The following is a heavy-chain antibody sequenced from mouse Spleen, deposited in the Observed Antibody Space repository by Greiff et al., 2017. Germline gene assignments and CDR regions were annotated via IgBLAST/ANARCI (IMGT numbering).Heavy chain of an antibody. V-gene: IGHV5-6-5*01. Sequence: EVMLVESGGGLVKPGGSLKLSCAASGFTFSSYAMSWVRQTPEKRLEWVASISSGGSTYYPDSVKGRFTISRDNARNILYLQMSSLRSEDTAMYYCARITTVEAMDYWGQGTSVTVSS. J-gene: IGHJ4*01. D-gene: IGHD1-1*01. CDR2: ISSGGST. CDR3: ARITTVEAMDY. CDR1: GFTFSSYA.